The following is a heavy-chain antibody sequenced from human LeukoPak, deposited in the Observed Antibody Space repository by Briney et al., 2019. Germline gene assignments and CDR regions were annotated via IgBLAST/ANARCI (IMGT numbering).Heavy chain of an antibody. CDR2: IYSGGST. D-gene: IGHD3-22*01. V-gene: IGHV3-53*01. CDR3: ARAAYGSSGSFDY. J-gene: IGHJ4*02. CDR1: GFTVSSNY. Sequence: PGGSLRLSCAASGFTVSSNYMSWVRQAPGKGLEWVSVIYSGGSTYYADSVKGRFTVSRDNSKNTLYLQMNSLRAEDTAVYYCARAAYGSSGSFDYWGQGTLVTVSS.